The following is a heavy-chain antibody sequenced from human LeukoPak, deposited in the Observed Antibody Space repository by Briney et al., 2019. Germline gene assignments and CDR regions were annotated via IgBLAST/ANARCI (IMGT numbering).Heavy chain of an antibody. CDR1: GGTFSSYA. V-gene: IGHV1-69*04. CDR2: IIPILGIA. J-gene: IGHJ4*02. Sequence: SVKVSCKASGGTFSSYAISWVRQAPGQGLEWMGRIIPILGIANYAQKLQGRVTMTTDASTSTAYMELRSLRSDDTAVYYCARIYCSGGSCQTFDYWGQGTLVTVSS. CDR3: ARIYCSGGSCQTFDY. D-gene: IGHD2-15*01.